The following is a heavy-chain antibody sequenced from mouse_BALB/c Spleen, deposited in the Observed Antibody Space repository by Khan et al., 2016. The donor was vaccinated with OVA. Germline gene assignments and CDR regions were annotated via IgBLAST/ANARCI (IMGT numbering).Heavy chain of an antibody. J-gene: IGHJ4*01. D-gene: IGHD2-12*01. CDR1: GLPLTSYG. V-gene: IGHV2-6-1*01. Sequence: VQPQESGPGPVAPSQSLFITCTISGLPLTSYGIHWVRQPQGKGLEWLVVIWSEGSSTYNSTLKSRLSITKYNPMSQAFLKMNKLQTDDTDKYYCARQPYDHYDVMDYWGQGTSVTVSS. CDR2: IWSEGSS. CDR3: ARQPYDHYDVMDY.